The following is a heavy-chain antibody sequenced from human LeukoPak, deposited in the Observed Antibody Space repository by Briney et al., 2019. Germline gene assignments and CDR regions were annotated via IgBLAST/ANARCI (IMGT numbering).Heavy chain of an antibody. J-gene: IGHJ5*02. V-gene: IGHV1-69*05. CDR2: IIPIFGTA. CDR1: GGTFSSYA. D-gene: IGHD4-17*01. Sequence: GSSVKVSCKASGGTFSSYAISWVRQAPGQGLEWMGRIIPIFGTANYAQKFQGRVTITTDESTSTAYMELSSLRSEDTAVYYCARDYGDYQNWFDPWGQGTLVTVSS. CDR3: ARDYGDYQNWFDP.